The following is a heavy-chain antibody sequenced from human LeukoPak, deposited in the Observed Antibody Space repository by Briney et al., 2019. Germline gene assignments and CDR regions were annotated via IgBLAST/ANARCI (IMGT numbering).Heavy chain of an antibody. CDR2: IYSGGST. CDR1: GFTVSSTY. V-gene: IGHV3-53*01. CDR3: ARATTVVTHFDY. J-gene: IGHJ4*02. D-gene: IGHD4-23*01. Sequence: PGGSLRLSCAASGFTVSSTYISWVRQAPGKGLEWVSVIYSGGSTYYADSVKGRFTISRDNSKNTLSLQMNSLRAEDTAVYYCARATTVVTHFDYWGQGTLVTVSS.